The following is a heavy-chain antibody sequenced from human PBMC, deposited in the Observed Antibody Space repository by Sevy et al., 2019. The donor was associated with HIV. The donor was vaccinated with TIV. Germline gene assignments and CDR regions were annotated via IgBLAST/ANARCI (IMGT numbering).Heavy chain of an antibody. CDR1: GFTVSSNY. CDR2: IYSGGST. J-gene: IGHJ6*02. CDR3: ARDQGPMNPGFLDGMDV. Sequence: GESLKISCAASGFTVSSNYMSWVRQAPGKGLEWVSVIYSGGSTYYADSVKGRFTISRDNSKNTLYLQMNSLRAEDTAVYYGARDQGPMNPGFLDGMDVWGQGTTVTVSS. V-gene: IGHV3-53*01.